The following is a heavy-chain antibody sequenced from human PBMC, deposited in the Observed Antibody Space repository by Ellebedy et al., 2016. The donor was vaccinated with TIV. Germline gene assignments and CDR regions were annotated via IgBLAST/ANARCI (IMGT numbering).Heavy chain of an antibody. D-gene: IGHD3-9*01. V-gene: IGHV1-2*02. Sequence: AASVKVSCKASGYTFTDYYMHWVRQAPGQGLEWMGWINPNSGATKYAQIFQGRVTMTRDTSINPAYMGLSRLTSDDTAIYYCASVTYDIFPTHPESVGWFDPWGQGTLVTVSS. J-gene: IGHJ5*02. CDR1: GYTFTDYY. CDR3: ASVTYDIFPTHPESVGWFDP. CDR2: INPNSGAT.